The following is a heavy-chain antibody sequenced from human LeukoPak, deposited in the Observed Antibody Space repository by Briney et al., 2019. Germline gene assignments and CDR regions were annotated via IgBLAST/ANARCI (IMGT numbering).Heavy chain of an antibody. CDR3: AREGYCSSTSCYFAYYYGMDV. J-gene: IGHJ6*02. V-gene: IGHV1-8*01. Sequence: ASVKVSCKASGYTFTSYDINWVRQATGQGLEWMGWMNPNSGNTGYAQKLQGRVTMTTDTSTSTAYMELRSLRSDDTAVYYCAREGYCSSTSCYFAYYYGMDVWGQGTTVTVSS. CDR2: MNPNSGNT. CDR1: GYTFTSYD. D-gene: IGHD2-2*01.